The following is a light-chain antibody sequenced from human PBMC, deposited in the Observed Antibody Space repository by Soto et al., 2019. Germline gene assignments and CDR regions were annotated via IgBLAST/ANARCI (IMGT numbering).Light chain of an antibody. CDR3: QHYDSYSGT. V-gene: IGKV1-5*03. CDR2: RAS. J-gene: IGKJ3*01. Sequence: DIQMTQSPSTLSASVGDRVTITCRASQSINSWLAWFQQKPGKAPGLLIYRASSLEGGVPSRFSGSGSGAEFTLTISSLQRDDFATYYCQHYDSYSGTFGPGTKVDIK. CDR1: QSINSW.